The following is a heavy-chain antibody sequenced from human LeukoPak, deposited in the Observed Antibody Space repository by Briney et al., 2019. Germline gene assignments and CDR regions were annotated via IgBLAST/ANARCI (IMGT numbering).Heavy chain of an antibody. J-gene: IGHJ4*02. V-gene: IGHV3-30*04. CDR1: GFTFSSYA. Sequence: GGSLRLSCAASGFTFSSYAMHWVRQAPGKGLEWVAVISYDGSNKYYADSVKGRFTISRDNSKNTLYLQMNSLRAEDTAVYYCARELGIAAVPLDYWGQGTLVTVSS. CDR2: ISYDGSNK. CDR3: ARELGIAAVPLDY. D-gene: IGHD6-13*01.